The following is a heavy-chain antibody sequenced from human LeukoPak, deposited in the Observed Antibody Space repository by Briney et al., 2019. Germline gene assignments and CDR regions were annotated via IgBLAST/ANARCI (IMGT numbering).Heavy chain of an antibody. J-gene: IGHJ4*02. CDR1: GGTFSSYT. CDR3: ARAYGEYCGGDCYSDYYFDY. CDR2: IIPILGIA. V-gene: IGHV1-69*02. Sequence: ASVKVSCKASGGTFSSYTISWVRQAPGQGLEWMGRIIPILGIANYAQKFQGRVTITADKSTSTAYMELSSLGSEDTAVYYCARAYGEYCGGDCYSDYYFDYWGQGTLVTVSS. D-gene: IGHD2-21*02.